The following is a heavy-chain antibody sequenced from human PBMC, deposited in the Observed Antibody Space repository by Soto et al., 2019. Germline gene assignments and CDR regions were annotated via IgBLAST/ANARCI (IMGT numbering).Heavy chain of an antibody. D-gene: IGHD2-15*01. CDR2: ISAYNGNT. Sequence: QVQLVQSGAEVKKPGASVKVSCKASGYTFTSYGISWVRQAPGQGLEWMGWISAYNGNTNYAQKLQGRVTMTTDTSTSTAYMELTSLRSDDTAVYYCARAKSPRYCSGGSCYYYYGMDVWGQGTTVTVSS. J-gene: IGHJ6*02. V-gene: IGHV1-18*01. CDR1: GYTFTSYG. CDR3: ARAKSPRYCSGGSCYYYYGMDV.